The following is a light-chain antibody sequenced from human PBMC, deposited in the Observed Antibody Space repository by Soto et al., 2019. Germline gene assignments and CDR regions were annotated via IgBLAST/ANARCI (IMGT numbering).Light chain of an antibody. CDR3: SSYAGSKYV. CDR1: TSDVGGYNF. V-gene: IGLV2-8*01. J-gene: IGLJ1*01. CDR2: EVS. Sequence: QSALTQPPSASGSPGQSVTISCTGTTSDVGGYNFVSWYQQNPGKAPKAIIYEVSKRPSGVPDRFSGSKSGNTASLTVSGLQAEDEADYYCSSYAGSKYVFGTGTKVTVL.